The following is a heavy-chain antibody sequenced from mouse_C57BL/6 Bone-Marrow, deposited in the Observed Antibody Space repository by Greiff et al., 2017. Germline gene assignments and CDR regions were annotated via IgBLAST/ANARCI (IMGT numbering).Heavy chain of an antibody. CDR3: ARERLDDSDD. V-gene: IGHV1-59*01. CDR1: GYTFTSYW. J-gene: IGHJ2*01. CDR2: IDPSDSST. D-gene: IGHD3-2*02. Sequence: QVQLLQPGAELVRPGTSVKLSCKASGYTFTSYWMHWVKQRPGQGLEWIGVIDPSDSSTNYNQKFKGKATLTVDTSSSTAYMQLSSLTSEDSAVDYCARERLDDSDDWGQGTTLTVSA.